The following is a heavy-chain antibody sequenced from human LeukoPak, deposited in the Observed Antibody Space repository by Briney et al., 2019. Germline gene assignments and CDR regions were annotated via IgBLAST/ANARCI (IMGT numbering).Heavy chain of an antibody. CDR1: GGSISSYY. D-gene: IGHD1-26*01. Sequence: SETLSLTCTVSGGSISSYYWSWIRQPPGKGLEWIGYIYYSGSTNYNPSLKSRVTISVDTSKNQFSLKLSSVTAADTAVYYCARAGGYGGPYNDAFDIWGQGTMVTVSS. CDR3: ARAGGYGGPYNDAFDI. J-gene: IGHJ3*02. CDR2: IYYSGST. V-gene: IGHV4-59*01.